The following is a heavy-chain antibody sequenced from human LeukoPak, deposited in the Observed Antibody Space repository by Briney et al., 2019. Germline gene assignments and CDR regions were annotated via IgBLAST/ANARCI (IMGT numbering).Heavy chain of an antibody. D-gene: IGHD6-19*01. CDR1: GFTFNRFA. Sequence: GGSLRLSCAASGFTFNRFAMSWVRQAPGKGLGWVAGTSGSEDSTNYADSVRGRFIISTDNTKKRLYLQMNSLRAEGTAKYYSSTDLITRFSSGWYFASGGQGTLSPVS. CDR2: TSGSEDST. J-gene: IGHJ4*02. CDR3: STDLITRFSSGWYFAS. V-gene: IGHV3-23*01.